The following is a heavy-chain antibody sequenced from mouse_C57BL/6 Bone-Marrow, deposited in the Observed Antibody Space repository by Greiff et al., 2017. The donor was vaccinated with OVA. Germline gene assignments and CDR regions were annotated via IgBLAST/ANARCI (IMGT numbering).Heavy chain of an antibody. CDR2: IYPRSGNT. CDR1: GYTFTSYG. V-gene: IGHV1-81*01. D-gene: IGHD1-1*01. Sequence: LEESGAELARPGASVKLSCKASGYTFTSYGISWVKQRTGQGLEWIGEIYPRSGNTYYNEKFKGKATLTADKSSSTAYMELRSLTSEDSAVYFCARDYYGGAMDYWGQGTSVTVSS. J-gene: IGHJ4*01. CDR3: ARDYYGGAMDY.